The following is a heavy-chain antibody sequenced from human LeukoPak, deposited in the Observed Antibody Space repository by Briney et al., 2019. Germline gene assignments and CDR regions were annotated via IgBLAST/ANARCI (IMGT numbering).Heavy chain of an antibody. CDR2: INSDGSSI. D-gene: IGHD6-19*01. J-gene: IGHJ4*02. Sequence: PGGSLRLSCAASGFTFSSYWMHWVRQAPGKGLVWVSRINSDGSSIRYADSVKGRFTISRDNSKNTLYLQMNSLRAEDTAVYYCARDRSGWYYFDYWGQGTLVTVSS. CDR3: ARDRSGWYYFDY. V-gene: IGHV3-74*01. CDR1: GFTFSSYW.